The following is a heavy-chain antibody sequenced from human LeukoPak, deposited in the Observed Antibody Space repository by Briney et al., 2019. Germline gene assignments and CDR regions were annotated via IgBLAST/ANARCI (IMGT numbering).Heavy chain of an antibody. CDR1: GFTFSSYA. Sequence: GRSLRLSCAASGFTFSSYAMHWVRQAPGKGLEWVAVISYDGSNKYYADSAKGRFTISRDNSKNTLYLQMNSLRAEDTAVYYCARDRLADSYYGSGRHYYGMGVWGQGTTVTVSS. CDR3: ARDRLADSYYGSGRHYYGMGV. J-gene: IGHJ6*02. D-gene: IGHD3-10*01. CDR2: ISYDGSNK. V-gene: IGHV3-30*04.